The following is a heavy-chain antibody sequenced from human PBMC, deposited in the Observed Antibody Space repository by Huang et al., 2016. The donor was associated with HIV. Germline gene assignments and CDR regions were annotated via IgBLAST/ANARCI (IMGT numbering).Heavy chain of an antibody. CDR2: ISAYNSNT. Sequence: QVQLVQSGAEVKKPGASVKVSCKASGYSFSDYGVNWMRQAPGQGLEWIGWISAYNSNTNYAQNLQGRGTMTTDTSTSTAYMELRSLRSDDTAVYYCARDSWYDSSGYPVYFDYWGQGTLVTVSS. CDR3: ARDSWYDSSGYPVYFDY. V-gene: IGHV1-18*01. D-gene: IGHD3-22*01. CDR1: GYSFSDYG. J-gene: IGHJ4*02.